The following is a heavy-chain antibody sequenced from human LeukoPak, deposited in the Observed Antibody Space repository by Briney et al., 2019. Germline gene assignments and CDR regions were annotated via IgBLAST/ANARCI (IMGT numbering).Heavy chain of an antibody. CDR3: ARVNVGSAIFEPNWFDP. CDR1: RDSVSSNSAA. D-gene: IGHD3-3*01. CDR2: IYYRSKSKWYT. J-gene: IGHJ5*02. V-gene: IGHV6-1*01. Sequence: SQTLSLTCAISRDSVSSNSAAWNWIRQSPSRGLEWLGRIYYRSKSKWYTDYAVSVESRITINPDTSKNQFSLQLNSVTPEDTAVYYCARVNVGSAIFEPNWFDPWGQGTLVTVSS.